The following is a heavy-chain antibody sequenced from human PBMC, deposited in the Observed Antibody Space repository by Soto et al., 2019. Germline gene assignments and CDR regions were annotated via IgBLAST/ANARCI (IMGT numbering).Heavy chain of an antibody. CDR1: GGSITSGGYY. CDR3: AILPPYYGLDV. CDR2: LYYSGSS. V-gene: IGHV4-31*03. J-gene: IGHJ6*02. Sequence: SETLSLTCTVSGGSITSGGYYWSWIRQHPGKGLEWIGFLYYSGSSYYNPSLESRVTISVDTSKNQFSLKLSSVTAADTAVYYCAILPPYYGLDVWGQGTTVTVSS.